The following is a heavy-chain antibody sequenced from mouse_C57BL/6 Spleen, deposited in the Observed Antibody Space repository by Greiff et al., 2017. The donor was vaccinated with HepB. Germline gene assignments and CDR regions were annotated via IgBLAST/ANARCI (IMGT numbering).Heavy chain of an antibody. CDR2: ISDGGSYT. J-gene: IGHJ2*01. V-gene: IGHV5-4*01. CDR3: ARSRYGNYSYYFDY. D-gene: IGHD2-1*01. CDR1: GFTFSSYA. Sequence: EVQGVESGGGLVKPGGSLKLSCAASGFTFSSYAMSWVRQTPEKRLEWVATISDGGSYTYYPDNVKGRFTISRDNAKNNLYLQMSHLKSEDTAMYYCARSRYGNYSYYFDYWGQGTTLTVSS.